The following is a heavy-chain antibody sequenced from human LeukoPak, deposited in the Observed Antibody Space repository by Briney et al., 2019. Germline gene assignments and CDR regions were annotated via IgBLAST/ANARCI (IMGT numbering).Heavy chain of an antibody. CDR2: IYYSGST. V-gene: IGHV4-59*08. D-gene: IGHD6-13*01. J-gene: IGHJ4*02. Sequence: TSETLSLTCTVSGGSISDYSWSWIRQPPGKGLEWIGNIYYSGSTNYNPSLKSRVTISVDTSKNQFSLKLSSVTAADTAVYYCARHALGPAGTDYWGQGTLVTVSS. CDR3: ARHALGPAGTDY. CDR1: GGSISDYS.